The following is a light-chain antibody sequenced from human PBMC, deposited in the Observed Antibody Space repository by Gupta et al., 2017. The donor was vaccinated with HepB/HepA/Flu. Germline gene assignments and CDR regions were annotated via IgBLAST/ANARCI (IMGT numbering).Light chain of an antibody. CDR3: NSRDSSGNHLV. J-gene: IGLJ2*01. CDR2: GKN. V-gene: IGLV3-19*01. CDR1: SLRSYY. Sequence: DPAVSVALGQPARITCQGDSLRSYYASWYQQKPGQAPVLVIYGKNNRPSGIPDRFSGSSSGNTASLTITGAQAEDEADYYCNSRDSSGNHLVFGGGTKLTVL.